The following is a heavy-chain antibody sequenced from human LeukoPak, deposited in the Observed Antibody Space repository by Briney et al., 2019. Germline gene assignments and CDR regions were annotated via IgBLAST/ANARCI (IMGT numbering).Heavy chain of an antibody. Sequence: GGSLRLSCAASGFTLDDYAMSWVRQAPGKGLEWVSGINWNGVSTRYADSVKGRFTISRDNAKNSLYLRMNSLRAEDTALYYCARDGRYDFWSGSPSYFDCWGQGTLVTVSS. V-gene: IGHV3-20*04. CDR2: INWNGVST. J-gene: IGHJ4*02. D-gene: IGHD3-3*01. CDR1: GFTLDDYA. CDR3: ARDGRYDFWSGSPSYFDC.